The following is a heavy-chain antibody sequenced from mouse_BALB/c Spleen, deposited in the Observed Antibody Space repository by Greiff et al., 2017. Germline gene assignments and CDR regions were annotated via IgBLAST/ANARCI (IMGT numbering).Heavy chain of an antibody. CDR3: AREGATCAMDY. V-gene: IGHV1-5*01. D-gene: IGHD3-1*01. J-gene: IGHJ4*01. CDR1: GYTFTSYW. CDR2: IYPGNSDT. Sequence: EVQLQQSGTVLARPGASVKMSCKASGYTFTSYWMHWVKQRPGQGLEWIGAIYPGNSDTSYNQKFKGKATLTADKSSSTAYMQLSSLTSEDSAVYFCAREGATCAMDYWGQGTSVTVSS.